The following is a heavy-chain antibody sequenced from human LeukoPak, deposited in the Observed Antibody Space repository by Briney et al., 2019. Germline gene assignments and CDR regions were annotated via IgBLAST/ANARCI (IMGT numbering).Heavy chain of an antibody. CDR2: ISAYNGNT. J-gene: IGHJ6*02. CDR3: ARDAPLGWHGMDV. Sequence: ASVKVSCKASGYTFTSFGISWVRQAPGQGLEWMGWISAYNGNTNYAQKVQGRVTMTTDTSTSTAYMDLGSLRSDDTAVYYCARDAPLGWHGMDVWGQGTTVTVSS. V-gene: IGHV1-18*01. D-gene: IGHD2-15*01. CDR1: GYTFTSFG.